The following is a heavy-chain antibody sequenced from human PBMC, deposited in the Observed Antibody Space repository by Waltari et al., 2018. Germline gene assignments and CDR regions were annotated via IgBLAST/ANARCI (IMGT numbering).Heavy chain of an antibody. Sequence: QLQLQESGPRLVRPSETLSLICRFSGVSITSNRHYWAWIRQSPGQGLEWIGTVSYSGTTYISPSLKSRVSVSRDTSKNQVSLILGSVTAADMAVYYCATYIGASVGTAAFVVWGQGTMVTVSS. CDR2: VSYSGTT. CDR3: ATYIGASVGTAAFVV. V-gene: IGHV4-39*01. D-gene: IGHD5-12*01. CDR1: GVSITSNRHY. J-gene: IGHJ3*01.